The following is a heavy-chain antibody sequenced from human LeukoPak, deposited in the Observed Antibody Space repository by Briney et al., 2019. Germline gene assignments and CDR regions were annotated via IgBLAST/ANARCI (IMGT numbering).Heavy chain of an antibody. CDR1: GFTVSSNY. J-gene: IGHJ4*02. D-gene: IGHD6-19*01. CDR3: ARDLPQWLVRGYFDY. V-gene: IGHV3-20*04. Sequence: GGSLRLSCAASGFTVSSNYMSWVRQAPGKGLEWVSGINWNGGSTGYADSVKGRFTISRDNAKNSLYLQMNSLRAEDTALYYCARDLPQWLVRGYFDYWGQGTLVTVSS. CDR2: INWNGGST.